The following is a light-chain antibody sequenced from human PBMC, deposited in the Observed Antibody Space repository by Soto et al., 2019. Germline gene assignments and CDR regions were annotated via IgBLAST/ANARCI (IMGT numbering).Light chain of an antibody. J-gene: IGLJ2*01. CDR2: EVS. CDR3: SSYAGSNNFVV. V-gene: IGLV2-8*01. CDR1: SSDVGGYNY. Sequence: SVLTQPPSAPGSPGQSVTISCTGTSSDVGGYNYVSWYQQHPGKAPKLMIYEVSKRPSGVPDRFSGSKSGNTASLTVSGLQAEDEADYYCSSYAGSNNFVVFGGGTKLTVL.